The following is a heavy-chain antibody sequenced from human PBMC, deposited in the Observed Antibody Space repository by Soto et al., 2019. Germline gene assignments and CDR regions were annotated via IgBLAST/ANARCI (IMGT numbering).Heavy chain of an antibody. J-gene: IGHJ4*02. D-gene: IGHD5-12*01. CDR3: ARARGGMATSNYFDY. V-gene: IGHV1-18*01. Sequence: QVQLVQSGAEVKKPGASVKVSCKASGYTFTSYGISWVRQAPGQGLEWMGWISAYNGNTNYAQKLQGRVTMTTDTSTSTAYVELRSLRSDDTAVYYCARARGGMATSNYFDYWGQGTLFTVSS. CDR2: ISAYNGNT. CDR1: GYTFTSYG.